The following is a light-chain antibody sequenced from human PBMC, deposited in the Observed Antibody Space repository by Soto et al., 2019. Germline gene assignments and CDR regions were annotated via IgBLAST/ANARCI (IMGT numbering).Light chain of an antibody. J-gene: IGKJ5*01. CDR2: KAS. CDR3: QQYNSYSLT. Sequence: DIQLTQSPSFVSSSVGDRVTITCRASQTISSWLAWYQQKPGKAPKLLIYKASTLKSGVPSRFSGSGSGTEFTLTISSLQPDDFATYYCQQYNSYSLTFGQGTRLEI. V-gene: IGKV1-5*03. CDR1: QTISSW.